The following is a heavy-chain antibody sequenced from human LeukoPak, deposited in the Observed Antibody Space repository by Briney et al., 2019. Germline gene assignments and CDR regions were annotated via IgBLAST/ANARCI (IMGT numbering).Heavy chain of an antibody. J-gene: IGHJ3*02. D-gene: IGHD4-17*01. V-gene: IGHV1-18*01. CDR1: GYTFTSYG. CDR3: ASSAHDYGDYVSRGAFDI. Sequence: ASVKVSCKASGYTFTSYGISWVRQAPGQGLEWMGWISAYNGNTNYAQKLQGRVNMTTDTYTSTAYMQLRSLRSDDTAVYYCASSAHDYGDYVSRGAFDIWGQGTMVTVSS. CDR2: ISAYNGNT.